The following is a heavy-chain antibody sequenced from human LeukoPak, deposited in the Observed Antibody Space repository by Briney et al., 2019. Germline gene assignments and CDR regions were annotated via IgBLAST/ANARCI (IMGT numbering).Heavy chain of an antibody. CDR2: IYYSGST. CDR3: ARHTHYYDSSGYYLGAFDI. J-gene: IGHJ3*02. Sequence: SETLSLTCTVSGGSISSTSYYWGWIRQPPGKGLEWIGSIYYSGSTYYNPSLQSRVTISVDTSKNHFSLKLSSVTAADTAVYYCARHTHYYDSSGYYLGAFDIWGQGTMVTVSS. CDR1: GGSISSTSYY. V-gene: IGHV4-39*01. D-gene: IGHD3-22*01.